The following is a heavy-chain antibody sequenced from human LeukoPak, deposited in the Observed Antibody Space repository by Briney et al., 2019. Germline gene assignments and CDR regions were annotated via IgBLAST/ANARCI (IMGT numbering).Heavy chain of an antibody. D-gene: IGHD6-19*01. J-gene: IGHJ4*02. CDR1: GFTYGDYA. Sequence: GGSLRLSCTASGFTYGDYAMSWVRQAPGKGLEWVGFIRSKAYGGTTEYVASVKGRFTISRDDSKSIAYLQMNSLKTEDTAVYYCTRDRAVAGIFDYWGQGTLVTVSS. CDR3: TRDRAVAGIFDY. CDR2: IRSKAYGGTT. V-gene: IGHV3-49*04.